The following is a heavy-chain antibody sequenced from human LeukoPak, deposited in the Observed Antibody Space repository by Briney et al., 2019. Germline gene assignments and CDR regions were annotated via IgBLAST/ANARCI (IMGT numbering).Heavy chain of an antibody. Sequence: SSVKVSCKASGYTFTGYYMHWVRQAPGQGLEWMGWINPNSGGTNYEQKFQGRVTMTRDTSISTAYMELSRLRSDDTAVYYCARWKVVGATAWYDYWGQGTLVTVSS. D-gene: IGHD1-26*01. J-gene: IGHJ4*02. CDR3: ARWKVVGATAWYDY. CDR1: GYTFTGYY. V-gene: IGHV1-2*02. CDR2: INPNSGGT.